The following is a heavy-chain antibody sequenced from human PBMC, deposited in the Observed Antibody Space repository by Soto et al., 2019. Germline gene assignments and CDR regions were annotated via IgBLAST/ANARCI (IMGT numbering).Heavy chain of an antibody. V-gene: IGHV3-23*01. CDR3: AKDAVVANGEWDWIDP. CDR1: GFIFRNYA. J-gene: IGHJ5*02. D-gene: IGHD2-21*01. CDR2: IDGSGGGT. Sequence: EMQLLESGGGLVQPGGSLRLSCAASGFIFRNYAMTWVRQAPGKGLEWVSSIDGSGGGTYYSDSVKGRFTVSRDDSEKTLYLQMSSLRVDDTAISYCAKDAVVANGEWDWIDPWGQGTLVIVSS.